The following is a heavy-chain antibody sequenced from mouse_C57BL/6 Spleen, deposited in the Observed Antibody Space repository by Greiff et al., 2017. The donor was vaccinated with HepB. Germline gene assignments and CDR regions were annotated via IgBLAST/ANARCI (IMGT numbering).Heavy chain of an antibody. CDR3: ARGRYYYGSRGFDY. Sequence: VQLQQPGAELVKPGASVKMSCKASGYTFTSYWITWVKQRPGQGLEWIGDIYPGSGSTNYNEKFKSKATLTVDTSSSTAYMPLSSLTSEDSADYYCARGRYYYGSRGFDYWGQGTTLTVSS. V-gene: IGHV1-55*01. CDR1: GYTFTSYW. J-gene: IGHJ2*01. D-gene: IGHD1-1*01. CDR2: IYPGSGST.